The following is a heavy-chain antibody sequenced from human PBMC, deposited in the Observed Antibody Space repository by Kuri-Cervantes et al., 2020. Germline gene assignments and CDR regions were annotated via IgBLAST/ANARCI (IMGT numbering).Heavy chain of an antibody. CDR1: GFTFSDYY. V-gene: IGHV3-11*01. CDR3: AKDKGPGGLYYYGVDV. Sequence: GGSLRLSCAASGFTFSDYYMTWIRQAPRKGLEWVSFISNSGGTRNSADSVKGRFTISRDNAKKALSLQMNSLRAEDTAFYYCAKDKGPGGLYYYGVDVWGQGTTVTVSS. CDR2: ISNSGGTR. J-gene: IGHJ6*02. D-gene: IGHD2-8*02.